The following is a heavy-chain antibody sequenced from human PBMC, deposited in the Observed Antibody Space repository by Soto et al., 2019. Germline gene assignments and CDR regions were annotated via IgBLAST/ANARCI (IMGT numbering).Heavy chain of an antibody. CDR1: GYTFTSFG. CDR2: ITTDKGKT. D-gene: IGHD3-10*01. Sequence: QVQLVQSGPEVKKPGASVKVSCKTSGYTFTSFGISWVRQAPGQGLEWMGWITTDKGKTNYAQKFQGRVTMTTDTSTSTAHMDLRSLRSDAGAVYYCATGSPAFDYWGQGTLVTVSS. J-gene: IGHJ4*02. V-gene: IGHV1-18*01. CDR3: ATGSPAFDY.